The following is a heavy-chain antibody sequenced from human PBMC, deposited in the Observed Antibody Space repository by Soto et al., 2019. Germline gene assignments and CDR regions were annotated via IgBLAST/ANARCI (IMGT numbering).Heavy chain of an antibody. CDR2: ISSSGSTI. V-gene: IGHV3-48*03. Sequence: PWGSLRLSCAASGFTFISYEINFFRQSPFKWLEWVSYISSSGSTIYYADSVKGRFTISRDNAKNSLYLQMNSLRAEDTAVYYCARVGVLLWFGEFPDAFDIWGQGTMVTVSS. CDR3: ARVGVLLWFGEFPDAFDI. CDR1: GFTFISYE. J-gene: IGHJ3*02. D-gene: IGHD3-10*01.